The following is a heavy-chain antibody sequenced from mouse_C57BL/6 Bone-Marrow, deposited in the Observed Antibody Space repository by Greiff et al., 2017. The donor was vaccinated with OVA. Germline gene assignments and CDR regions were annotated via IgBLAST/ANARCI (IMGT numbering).Heavy chain of an antibody. D-gene: IGHD2-4*01. V-gene: IGHV1-72*01. CDR3: ARDDYGFDY. CDR1: GYTFTSYW. J-gene: IGHJ2*01. Sequence: VQLQQSGAELVKPGASVKLSCKASGYTFTSYWMHWVKQRPGRGLAWIGRIAPNSGGTKYNEKFKSKATLTVDKPSSTAYMQLSSLTSEDSAVYYCARDDYGFDYWGQGTTLTVSS. CDR2: IAPNSGGT.